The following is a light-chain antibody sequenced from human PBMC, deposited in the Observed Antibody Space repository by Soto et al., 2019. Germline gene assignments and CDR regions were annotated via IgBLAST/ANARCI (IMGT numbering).Light chain of an antibody. J-gene: IGKJ2*01. V-gene: IGKV3-20*01. CDR3: QQYGSSPGYT. CDR2: GAS. CDR1: QSVSSSY. Sequence: EIVLTQPPGTLSLSPGERATLSCRASQSVSSSYLAWYQQKPGQAPRLLIYGASSRATGIPDRFSGSGSGTDFTLTISRLEPEDFAVYYCQQYGSSPGYTFGQGTKLEIK.